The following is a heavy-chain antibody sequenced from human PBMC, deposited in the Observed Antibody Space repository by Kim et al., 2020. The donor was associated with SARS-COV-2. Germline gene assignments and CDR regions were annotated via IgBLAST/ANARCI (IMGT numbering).Heavy chain of an antibody. J-gene: IGHJ6*02. Sequence: STYYANSVKGRFTISRDNSKNTLYLQMGSLRAEDMAVYYCARFYYGMDVWGQGTTVTVSS. CDR3: ARFYYGMDV. CDR2: ST. V-gene: IGHV3-64*01.